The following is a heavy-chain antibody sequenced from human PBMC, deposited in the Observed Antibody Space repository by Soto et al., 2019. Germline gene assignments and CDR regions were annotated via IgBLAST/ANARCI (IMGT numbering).Heavy chain of an antibody. CDR3: ARAGLYDSSGTFDY. CDR1: GGTISSWY. J-gene: IGHJ4*02. D-gene: IGHD3-22*01. V-gene: IGHV4-59*01. Sequence: PSETLSLTCTVSGGTISSWYWSWIRQPPGKGLEWIGYIYYSGSTNCNPSLKSRVTISVDTSKNQFSLKLSSVTAADTAVYYCARAGLYDSSGTFDYWGQGTLVTVSS. CDR2: IYYSGST.